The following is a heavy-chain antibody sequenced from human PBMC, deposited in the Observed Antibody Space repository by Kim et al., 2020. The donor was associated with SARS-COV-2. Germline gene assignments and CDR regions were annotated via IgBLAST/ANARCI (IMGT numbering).Heavy chain of an antibody. J-gene: IGHJ5*02. Sequence: SETLSLTCTVSGGSISSYYWSWIRQPPGKGLEWIGYIYYSGSTNYNPSLKSRVTISVDTSKNQFSLKLSSVTAADTAVYYCARVGSEQWLRNWFDPWGQGTLVTVSS. CDR2: IYYSGST. CDR1: GGSISSYY. V-gene: IGHV4-59*01. CDR3: ARVGSEQWLRNWFDP. D-gene: IGHD6-19*01.